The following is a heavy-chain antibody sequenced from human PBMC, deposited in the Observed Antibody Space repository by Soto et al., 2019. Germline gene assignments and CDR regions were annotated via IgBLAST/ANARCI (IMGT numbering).Heavy chain of an antibody. Sequence: QLLESGPGLVKPSETLSLSCIVSDGSISSSGYYWGWIRQPPGKGLEWIGSVYYTGTTYYNPSLKSRVTISVDTSKNQFSLQLSSVTDADTAVYYCATPTFLEGVFDYWGQGTLVTVSS. CDR1: DGSISSSGYY. CDR2: VYYTGTT. V-gene: IGHV4-39*01. J-gene: IGHJ4*02. D-gene: IGHD3-16*01. CDR3: ATPTFLEGVFDY.